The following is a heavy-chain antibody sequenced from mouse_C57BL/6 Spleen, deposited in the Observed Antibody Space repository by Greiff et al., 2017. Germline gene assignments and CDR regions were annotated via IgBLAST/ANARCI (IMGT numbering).Heavy chain of an antibody. V-gene: IGHV1-64*01. CDR1: GYTFTSYW. J-gene: IGHJ3*01. CDR2: IHPNSGST. CDR3: ARPGTGTGFAY. Sequence: QVHVKQPGAELVKPGASVKLSCKASGYTFTSYWMHWVKQRPGQGLEWIGMIHPNSGSTNYNEKFKSKATLTVDKSSSTAYMQLSSLTSEDSAVYYCARPGTGTGFAYWGQGTLVTVSA. D-gene: IGHD4-1*01.